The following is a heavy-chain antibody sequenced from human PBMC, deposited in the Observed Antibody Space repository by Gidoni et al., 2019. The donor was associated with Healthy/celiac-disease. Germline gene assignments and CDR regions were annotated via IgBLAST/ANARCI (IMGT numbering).Heavy chain of an antibody. Sequence: EVQLLESGGGLVQPGGSLRLSCAASGFTFSTYAMSWVRQAPGKGLEWVSAISGSGGSTYYADSVRGRFTISRDNSKNTLFLHMNTLRAEDTAVYYCAKDQVTATVRGAFDIWGHGTMVTVSS. J-gene: IGHJ3*02. D-gene: IGHD1-20*01. CDR3: AKDQVTATVRGAFDI. CDR2: ISGSGGST. CDR1: GFTFSTYA. V-gene: IGHV3-23*01.